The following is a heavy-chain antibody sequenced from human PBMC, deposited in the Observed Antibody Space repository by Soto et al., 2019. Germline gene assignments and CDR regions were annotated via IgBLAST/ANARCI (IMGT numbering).Heavy chain of an antibody. D-gene: IGHD1-26*01. CDR2: IGPESGAT. Sequence: GASVKVSCKASGYTFTGHYIHWVRQAPEQGPGGMGEIGPESGATRYAQRFQGRVTMTRDMSITTVYMELNNLSPDDTAVYYCGRGRSGQIVVFYWGQGTPVTVPQ. J-gene: IGHJ4*02. V-gene: IGHV1-2*02. CDR1: GYTFTGHY. CDR3: GRGRSGQIVVFY.